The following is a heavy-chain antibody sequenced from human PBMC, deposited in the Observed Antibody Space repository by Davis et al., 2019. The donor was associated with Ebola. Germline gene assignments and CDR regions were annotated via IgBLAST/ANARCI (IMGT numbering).Heavy chain of an antibody. CDR1: GASFSGYY. V-gene: IGHV4-34*01. CDR3: ARLKRDIVVVPAASNNWFDP. J-gene: IGHJ5*02. CDR2: INHSGST. D-gene: IGHD2-2*01. Sequence: MPSETLSLTCAVYGASFSGYYWSWIRQPQGKGLEWIGEINHSGSTNYNPSLKSRVTISVDTSKNQFSLKLSSVTAADTAVYYCARLKRDIVVVPAASNNWFDPWGQGTLVTVSS.